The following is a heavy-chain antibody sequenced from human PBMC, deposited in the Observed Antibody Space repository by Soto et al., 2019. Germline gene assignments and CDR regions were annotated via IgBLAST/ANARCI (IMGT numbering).Heavy chain of an antibody. CDR2: IYYSGST. CDR3: ARSRFLEWPNGFEP. Sequence: SETLSLTCTVSGGSISSYYWSWIRQPPGKGLEWIGYIYYSGSTNYNPSLKSRVTISVDTSKNQFSLKLSSVTAADTAVYYCARSRFLEWPNGFEPWGQGTLVTVSS. CDR1: GGSISSYY. V-gene: IGHV4-59*08. D-gene: IGHD3-3*01. J-gene: IGHJ5*02.